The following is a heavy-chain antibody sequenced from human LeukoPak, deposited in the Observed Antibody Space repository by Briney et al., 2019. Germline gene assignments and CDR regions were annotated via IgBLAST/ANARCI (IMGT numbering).Heavy chain of an antibody. Sequence: SVKVSCKASGGTFSSYAISWVRQAPGQGLEWMGGIIPIFGTANYAQKFQGRVTITADESMSTAYMELSSMRSEDTAVYYCANHDYGGNSLGGFDPWGQGTLVTVSS. V-gene: IGHV1-69*13. CDR2: IIPIFGTA. CDR3: ANHDYGGNSLGGFDP. CDR1: GGTFSSYA. J-gene: IGHJ5*02. D-gene: IGHD4-23*01.